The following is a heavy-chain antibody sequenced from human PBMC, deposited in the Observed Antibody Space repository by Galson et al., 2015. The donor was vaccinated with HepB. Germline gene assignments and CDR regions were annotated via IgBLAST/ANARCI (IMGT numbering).Heavy chain of an antibody. CDR2: ISGSGGST. CDR3: AKVLFPQYLTPFDY. CDR1: GFTFSSYA. D-gene: IGHD2-2*01. Sequence: SLRLSCAASGFTFSSYAMSWVRQAPGKGLEWVSVISGSGGSTYYADSVKGRFTISRDNSKNTLYLQMNSLRAEDTALYYCAKVLFPQYLTPFDYWGQGTLVTVSS. V-gene: IGHV3-23*01. J-gene: IGHJ4*02.